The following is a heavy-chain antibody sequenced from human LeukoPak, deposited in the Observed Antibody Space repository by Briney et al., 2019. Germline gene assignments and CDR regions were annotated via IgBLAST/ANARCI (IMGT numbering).Heavy chain of an antibody. CDR3: ARDGYNQDAFDI. D-gene: IGHD5-24*01. V-gene: IGHV4-30-2*01. CDR2: IYHSGST. CDR1: GGSISSGGYS. J-gene: IGHJ3*02. Sequence: PSQTLSLTCAVSGGSISSGGYSWSWIRQPPGKGLEWIGYIYHSGSTYYNPSLKSRVTISVDRSKNQFSLKLSSVTAADTAVYYCARDGYNQDAFDIWGQGTMVTVSS.